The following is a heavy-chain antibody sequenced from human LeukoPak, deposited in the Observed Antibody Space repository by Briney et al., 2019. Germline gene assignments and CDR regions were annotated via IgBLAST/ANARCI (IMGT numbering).Heavy chain of an antibody. J-gene: IGHJ6*02. CDR2: MNPHSGGT. CDR1: VYTLTAYF. D-gene: IGHD2-2*01. CDR3: ARAERTVSGLDV. V-gene: IGHV1-2*02. Sequence: ASLCGSCEASVYTLTAYFIHCVREAPGPGVEWWGWMNPHSGGTNYAQKFRARDSMTTDTTINTAYLELTALTSDDSALYYYARAERTVSGLDVWGQGTTVTVSS.